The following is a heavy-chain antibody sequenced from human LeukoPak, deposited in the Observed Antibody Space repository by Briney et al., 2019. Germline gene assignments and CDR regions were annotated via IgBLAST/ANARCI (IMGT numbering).Heavy chain of an antibody. CDR1: GFTFSTYS. D-gene: IGHD3-10*01. CDR3: ARATNKRYDSGSYYNVDVFDI. CDR2: ISPDSNYK. Sequence: GGSLRLSCAASGFTFSTYSMNWLRLAPGKGLEWVSSISPDSNYKYYVDSVKGRFTISRENAKNSLYLEMNSLRAGDTAVYYCARATNKRYDSGSYYNVDVFDIWGQGTMVTVSS. J-gene: IGHJ3*02. V-gene: IGHV3-21*01.